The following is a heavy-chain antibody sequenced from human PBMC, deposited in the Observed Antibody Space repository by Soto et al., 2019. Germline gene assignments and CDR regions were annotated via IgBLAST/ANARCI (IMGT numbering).Heavy chain of an antibody. V-gene: IGHV3-48*02. D-gene: IGHD3-22*01. CDR3: ARDSPNDYYDSRSHYAFDI. Sequence: GGSLRLSCAASGFTFSSYSMNWVRQAPGKGLEWVSYISSSSSTIYYADSVKGRFTISRDNAKNSLYLQMNSLRDEDTAVYYCARDSPNDYYDSRSHYAFDIWGQGTMVTVSS. CDR2: ISSSSSTI. CDR1: GFTFSSYS. J-gene: IGHJ3*02.